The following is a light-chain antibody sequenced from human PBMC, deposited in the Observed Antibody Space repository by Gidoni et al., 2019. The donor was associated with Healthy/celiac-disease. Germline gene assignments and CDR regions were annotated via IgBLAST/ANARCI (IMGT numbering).Light chain of an antibody. V-gene: IGLV2-14*01. J-gene: IGLJ3*02. CDR3: SSYTSSSTPW. CDR2: EVS. Sequence: QSALTQPASVSGSPGQSITISCTGTSSDVGGYNYVSWYQQHPGKAPKLMIYEVSNRPSGVSNRFSGSKSGNPASLTISGLQAEDEADYYCSSYTSSSTPWFGGGTKLTVL. CDR1: SSDVGGYNY.